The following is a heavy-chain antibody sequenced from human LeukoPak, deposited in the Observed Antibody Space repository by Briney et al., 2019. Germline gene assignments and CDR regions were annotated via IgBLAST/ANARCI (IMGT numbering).Heavy chain of an antibody. D-gene: IGHD3-10*01. V-gene: IGHV4-34*01. J-gene: IGHJ4*02. CDR2: INHSGST. CDR3: ARGSMVRGVIPY. CDR1: GGSFSGYY. Sequence: SETLSPTCAVYGGSFSGYYWSWIRQPPGKGLEWIGEINHSGSTNYNPSLKSRVTISVDTSKNQFSLKLSSVTAADTAVYYCARGSMVRGVIPYWGQGTLVTVSS.